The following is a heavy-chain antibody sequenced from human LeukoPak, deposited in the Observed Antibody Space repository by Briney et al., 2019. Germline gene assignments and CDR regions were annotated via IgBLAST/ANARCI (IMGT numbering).Heavy chain of an antibody. CDR1: GYTFTSYG. D-gene: IGHD3-9*01. Sequence: ASVKVSCKASGYTFTSYGISWVRQAPGQGLEWMGWISAYNGNTNYAQKLQGRVTMTTDTSTSTAYMELRSLRSDDTAVYYCARDAGSRRGLILTGPGGYWGQGTLVTVSS. CDR2: ISAYNGNT. V-gene: IGHV1-18*01. J-gene: IGHJ4*02. CDR3: ARDAGSRRGLILTGPGGY.